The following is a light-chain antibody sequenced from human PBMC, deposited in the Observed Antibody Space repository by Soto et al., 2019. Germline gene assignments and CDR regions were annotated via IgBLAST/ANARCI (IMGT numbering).Light chain of an antibody. Sequence: QSVLTQPASVSGSPGQSITISCTGTSSDVGGYDYVSWYQHHPGKAPKLTIYEVSNRPSGVSNRFSGSKSGSTASLTISGLQAEDEAEYYCSSYTSSSTDVFGTGTKVTVL. J-gene: IGLJ1*01. V-gene: IGLV2-14*01. CDR1: SSDVGGYDY. CDR3: SSYTSSSTDV. CDR2: EVS.